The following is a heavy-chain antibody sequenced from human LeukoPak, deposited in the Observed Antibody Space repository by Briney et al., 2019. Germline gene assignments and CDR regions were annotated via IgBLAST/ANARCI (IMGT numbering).Heavy chain of an antibody. J-gene: IGHJ1*01. CDR2: IRYDGSNK. CDR1: GFTFSSYG. CDR3: AKDSGYTHGNLYFQH. Sequence: GGSLRLSCAASGFTFSSYGMHWVRQAPGKGLEWVAFIRYDGSNKYYADSVKGRFTISRDNSKNTLYLQMNSLRAEDTAVYFCAKDSGYTHGNLYFQHWGQGTLVTVSS. D-gene: IGHD2-2*02. V-gene: IGHV3-30*02.